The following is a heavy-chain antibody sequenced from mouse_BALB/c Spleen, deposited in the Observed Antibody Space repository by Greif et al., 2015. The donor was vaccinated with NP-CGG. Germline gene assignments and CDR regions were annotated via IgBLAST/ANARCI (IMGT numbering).Heavy chain of an antibody. CDR2: IDPANGNT. J-gene: IGHJ4*01. V-gene: IGHV14-3*02. D-gene: IGHD2-14*01. CDR3: ARSEVRRIPYAMDY. CDR1: GFNIKDTY. Sequence: VQLKESGAELVKPGASVKLSCTASGFNIKDTYMHWVKQRPEQGLEWIGRIDPANGNTKYDPKFQGKATITADTSSNTAYLQLSSLTSEDTAVYYCARSEVRRIPYAMDYWGQGTSVTVSS.